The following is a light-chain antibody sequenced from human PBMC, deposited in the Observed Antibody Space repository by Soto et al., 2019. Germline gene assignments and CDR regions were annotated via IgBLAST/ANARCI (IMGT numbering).Light chain of an antibody. J-gene: IGLJ1*01. CDR3: QSYGSTLRGYV. CDR2: ANN. Sequence: QSVLAQPPSVSGAPGQRVTLSCTGSSSNIGARYDVHWHQQVPGTAPKLLIYANNNRPSGVPDRFIGSRSGTSASLAITGLQAEDEADYYCQSYGSTLRGYVFGTGTRSPS. V-gene: IGLV1-40*01. CDR1: SSNIGARYD.